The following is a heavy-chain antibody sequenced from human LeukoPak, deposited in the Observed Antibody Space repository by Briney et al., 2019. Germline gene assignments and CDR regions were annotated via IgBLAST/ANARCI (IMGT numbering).Heavy chain of an antibody. Sequence: GASVKVSCKASGGTFSSYAISWVRQAPGQGLEWMGGIIPIFGTANYAQKFQGRVTITTDESTSTAYMELSILRSEDTAVYYCARDRIVGATSDAFDIWGQGTMVTVSS. D-gene: IGHD1-26*01. CDR2: IIPIFGTA. J-gene: IGHJ3*02. CDR1: GGTFSSYA. CDR3: ARDRIVGATSDAFDI. V-gene: IGHV1-69*05.